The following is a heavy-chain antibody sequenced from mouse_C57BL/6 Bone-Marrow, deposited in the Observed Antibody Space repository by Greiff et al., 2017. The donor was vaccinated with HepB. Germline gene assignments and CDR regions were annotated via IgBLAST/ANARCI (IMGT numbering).Heavy chain of an antibody. J-gene: IGHJ4*01. CDR3: ARFGSSPYYAMDY. Sequence: QVQLQQPGAELVKPGASVKMSCKASGYTFTSYWITWVKQRPGQGLEWIGDIYPGSGSTNYNEKFKSKATLTVDTSSSTAYMQLSSLTSEDSAVYYCARFGSSPYYAMDYWGQGTSVTVSS. V-gene: IGHV1-55*01. CDR2: IYPGSGST. CDR1: GYTFTSYW. D-gene: IGHD1-1*01.